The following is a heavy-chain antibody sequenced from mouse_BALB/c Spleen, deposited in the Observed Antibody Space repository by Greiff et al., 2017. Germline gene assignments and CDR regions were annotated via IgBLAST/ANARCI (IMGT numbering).Heavy chain of an antibody. CDR1: GFTFSSFG. CDR2: ISSGSSTI. CDR3: ARGYYGHLDY. Sequence: EVKLVESGGGLVQPGGSRKLSCAASGFTFSSFGMHWVRQAPEKGLEWVAYISSGSSTIYYADTVKGRFTISRDNPKNTLFLQMTSLRSEDTAMYYCARGYYGHLDYWGQGTTLTVSS. J-gene: IGHJ2*01. V-gene: IGHV5-17*02. D-gene: IGHD1-2*01.